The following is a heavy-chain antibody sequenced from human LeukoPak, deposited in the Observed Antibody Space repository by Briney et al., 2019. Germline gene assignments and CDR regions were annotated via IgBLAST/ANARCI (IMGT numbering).Heavy chain of an antibody. CDR3: ARGPDIVVVPAARYYYYYYGMDV. CDR2: IIPIFGTA. Sequence: ASVKVSCKASGGTFSSYAISWVRQAPGQGLEWMGGIIPIFGTANYAQKFQGRVTITADESTSTAYMELSSLRSEDTAVYYCARGPDIVVVPAARYYYYYYGMDVWGQGTTVTVSS. CDR1: GGTFSSYA. J-gene: IGHJ6*02. D-gene: IGHD2-2*01. V-gene: IGHV1-69*13.